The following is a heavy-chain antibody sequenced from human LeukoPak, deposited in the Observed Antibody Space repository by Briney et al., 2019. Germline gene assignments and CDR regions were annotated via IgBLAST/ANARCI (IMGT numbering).Heavy chain of an antibody. Sequence: GGSLRPSCAASGFTVSSNYMSWVRQAPGKGLEWVSVIYSGGSTYYADSVKGRFTISRDNSKNTLYLQMNSLRAEDTAVYYCARVAVGATWGAFDIWGQGTMVTVSS. V-gene: IGHV3-66*01. CDR2: IYSGGST. CDR1: GFTVSSNY. J-gene: IGHJ3*02. CDR3: ARVAVGATWGAFDI. D-gene: IGHD1-26*01.